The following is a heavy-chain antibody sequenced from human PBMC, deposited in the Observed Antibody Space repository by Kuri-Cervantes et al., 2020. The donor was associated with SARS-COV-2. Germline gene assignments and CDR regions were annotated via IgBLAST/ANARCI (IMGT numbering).Heavy chain of an antibody. CDR2: MYHSGST. D-gene: IGHD3-3*01. J-gene: IGHJ3*01. CDR1: GYSISSGYY. Sequence: CAVSGYSISSGYYWGWIRQSPGKGLEWIGSMYHSGSTTYNPFLKSRVTISVDTSKNQFSLMLTSVTAADTAVYYCVRIPPGHITVFGVVIPAAFDVWGQGTMVTVSS. V-gene: IGHV4-38-2*01. CDR3: VRIPPGHITVFGVVIPAAFDV.